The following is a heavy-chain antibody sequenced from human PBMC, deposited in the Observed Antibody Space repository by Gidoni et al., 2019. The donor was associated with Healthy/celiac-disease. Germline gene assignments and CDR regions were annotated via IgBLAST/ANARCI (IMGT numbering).Heavy chain of an antibody. CDR2: IAASESYT. Sequence: VQLVQSGAEVKTPGESLRISCKGSGYIFPSSWISWVRQMPGKGLEWMGWIAASESYTNYSPSIQSNVTISADKSISTAYLQWSSLKASETAMYCCALRPADKLLWIEELFDNWGQGTLVTVSS. CDR3: ALRPADKLLWIEELFDN. J-gene: IGHJ4*02. CDR1: GYIFPSSW. V-gene: IGHV5-10-1*01. D-gene: IGHD3-10*01.